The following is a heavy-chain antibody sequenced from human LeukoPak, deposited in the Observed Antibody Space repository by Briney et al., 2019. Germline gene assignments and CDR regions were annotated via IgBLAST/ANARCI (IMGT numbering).Heavy chain of an antibody. J-gene: IGHJ4*02. V-gene: IGHV3-30*04. CDR3: ARPIMVRGVILGSGVDY. CDR2: LSYDGSNK. Sequence: GRSLRLSCAASGFTFSSYAMHWVGKVPGKGLEWVAVLSYDGSNKYYADSVKGRFTISRDNSKNTLYLQMNSLRAEDTAVYYCARPIMVRGVILGSGVDYWGQGTLVTVSS. D-gene: IGHD3-10*01. CDR1: GFTFSSYA.